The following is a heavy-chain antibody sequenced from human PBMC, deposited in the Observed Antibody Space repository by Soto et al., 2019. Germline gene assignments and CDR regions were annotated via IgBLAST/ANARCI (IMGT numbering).Heavy chain of an antibody. V-gene: IGHV3-23*01. CDR2: ISGSGGST. Sequence: EVQLLESGGGLLQPGGSLGLSCAASGFTFRNYAISWVRQAPGKGLEWVSAISGSGGSTYYADSVKGRFTISRDNSKNTLYLQMNSLRAEDTAAYHCAKGDHSGSYYISWGQGTLVTVSS. CDR1: GFTFRNYA. CDR3: AKGDHSGSYYIS. J-gene: IGHJ5*02. D-gene: IGHD1-26*01.